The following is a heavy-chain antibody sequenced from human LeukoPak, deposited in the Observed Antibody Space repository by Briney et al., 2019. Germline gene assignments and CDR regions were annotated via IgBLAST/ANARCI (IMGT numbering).Heavy chain of an antibody. D-gene: IGHD1-26*01. V-gene: IGHV4-30-2*01. Sequence: PSETLSLTCAVSGGFIGDGGYYWSWIRQPPGKGLEWIGYVYHSGFTSYTPSLKSRVTISVDTSENQFSLRLNFVTAVDTAIYYCATTPVGSTRFFDFWGPGTLLSVSS. J-gene: IGHJ4*02. CDR1: GGFIGDGGYY. CDR3: ATTPVGSTRFFDF. CDR2: VYHSGFT.